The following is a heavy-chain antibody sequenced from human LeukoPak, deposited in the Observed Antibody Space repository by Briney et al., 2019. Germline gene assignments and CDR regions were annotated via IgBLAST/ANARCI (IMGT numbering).Heavy chain of an antibody. J-gene: IGHJ4*02. CDR3: ARVVYSSGWYSTYYFDY. CDR1: GYTFTGYY. V-gene: IGHV1-2*02. CDR2: INPNSGGT. D-gene: IGHD6-19*01. Sequence: ASVKVSCKASGYTFTGYYMHWVRQVPGQGLEWMGWINPNSGGTNYAQKFQGRVTMTRDTSISTAYMELSRLRSDDTAVYYCARVVYSSGWYSTYYFDYWGQGTLVTVSS.